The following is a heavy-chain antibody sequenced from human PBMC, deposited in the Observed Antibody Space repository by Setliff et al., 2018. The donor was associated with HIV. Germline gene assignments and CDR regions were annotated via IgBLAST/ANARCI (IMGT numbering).Heavy chain of an antibody. Sequence: SETLSLTCTVSGGSISSSSYYWGWIRQPPGKGLEWIGSIYYSGSTYYNPSLKSRVTISVDTSKNQFSLKLSSVTAADTAVYYCARHPFYCSGGSCYSYYYYYMDVWGNGTTVTVSS. V-gene: IGHV4-39*01. CDR3: ARHPFYCSGGSCYSYYYYYMDV. D-gene: IGHD2-15*01. CDR2: IYYSGST. CDR1: GGSISSSSYY. J-gene: IGHJ6*03.